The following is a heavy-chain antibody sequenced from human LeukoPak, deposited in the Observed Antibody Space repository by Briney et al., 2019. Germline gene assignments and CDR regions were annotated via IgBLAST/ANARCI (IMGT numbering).Heavy chain of an antibody. V-gene: IGHV4-34*01. Sequence: SETLSLTCAVYGGSFSGYYWSWIRQPPGKGPEWIGEINHSGSTNYNPSLKSRVTISVDTSKNQFSLKVSSVTAADTAVYYCATTYSYTSGGYDYWGQGTLVTVSS. CDR2: INHSGST. J-gene: IGHJ4*02. CDR3: ATTYSYTSGGYDY. D-gene: IGHD5-18*01. CDR1: GGSFSGYY.